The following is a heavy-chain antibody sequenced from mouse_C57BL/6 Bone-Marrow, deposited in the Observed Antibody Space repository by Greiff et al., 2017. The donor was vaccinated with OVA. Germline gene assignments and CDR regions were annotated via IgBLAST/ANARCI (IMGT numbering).Heavy chain of an antibody. D-gene: IGHD6-1*01. J-gene: IGHJ3*01. Sequence: EVQLQQSGPELVKPGASVKISCKASGYSFTGYYMNWVKQSPEKSLEWIGEINPSTGGTTYNQKFKAKATLTVDKSSSTAYMQLKSLTSAASAVYCGASGGTSPLDYGGQGTLVTVSA. V-gene: IGHV1-42*01. CDR1: GYSFTGYY. CDR3: ASGGTSPLDY. CDR2: INPSTGGT.